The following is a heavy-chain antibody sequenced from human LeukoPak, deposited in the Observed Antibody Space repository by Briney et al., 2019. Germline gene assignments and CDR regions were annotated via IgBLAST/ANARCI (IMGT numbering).Heavy chain of an antibody. CDR3: ARDHYGDTPAVDYYYYMDV. CDR1: GYTFTSYG. J-gene: IGHJ6*03. V-gene: IGHV1-2*02. D-gene: IGHD4-17*01. Sequence: ASVKVSCKASGYTFTSYGISWVRQAPGQGLEWMGWINPNSGGTNYAQKFQGRVTMTRDTSISTAYMELSRLRSDDTAVYYCARDHYGDTPAVDYYYYMDVWGKGTTVTVSS. CDR2: INPNSGGT.